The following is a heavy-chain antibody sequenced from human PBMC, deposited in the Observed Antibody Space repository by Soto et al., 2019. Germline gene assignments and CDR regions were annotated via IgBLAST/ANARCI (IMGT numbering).Heavy chain of an antibody. J-gene: IGHJ4*02. CDR2: INTYDGNT. CDR3: AASKQFDY. V-gene: IGHV1-18*01. D-gene: IGHD6-19*01. Sequence: QVQLVQSGAEVKKPGASVKVSCKASGYTFTSYGINWVRQAPGQGLEWMGWINTYDGNTNHAQKFQGRVTMTTDTSTSTAYMELRSLSYDDTAVYYCAASKQFDYWVQGTLVTVSS. CDR1: GYTFTSYG.